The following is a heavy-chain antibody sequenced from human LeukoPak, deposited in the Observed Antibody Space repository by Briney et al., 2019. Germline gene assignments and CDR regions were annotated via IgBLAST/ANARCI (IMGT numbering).Heavy chain of an antibody. CDR1: GFTFSNAW. CDR2: IKSKTDGGTT. J-gene: IGHJ4*02. D-gene: IGHD2-8*01. V-gene: IGHV3-15*01. CDR3: TTTLYAIYFDY. Sequence: GGSLRLSCAASGFTFSNAWMSWVRQAPGKGLEWVGRIKSKTDGGTTDYAAPVKSRFTISRDDSKNTLYLQMNSLKTEDTAVYYCTTTLYAIYFDYWGQGTLVTVSP.